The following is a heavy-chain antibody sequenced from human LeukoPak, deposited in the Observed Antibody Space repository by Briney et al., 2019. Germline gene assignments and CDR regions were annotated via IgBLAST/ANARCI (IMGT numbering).Heavy chain of an antibody. D-gene: IGHD3-16*02. CDR2: INHSGST. J-gene: IGHJ4*02. CDR3: ARGALMITFGGVTVIGGGYYFDY. V-gene: IGHV4-34*01. Sequence: SETLSLTCAVYGGSFSGYYWSWIRQPPGKGLEWSGEINHSGSTNYNPSLKRRVTISVDTCKNQFSRNLSSVTAADKAVYYCARGALMITFGGVTVIGGGYYFDYWGQGTLVTVSS. CDR1: GGSFSGYY.